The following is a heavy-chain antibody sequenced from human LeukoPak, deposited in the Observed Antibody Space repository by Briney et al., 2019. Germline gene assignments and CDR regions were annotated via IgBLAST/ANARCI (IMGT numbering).Heavy chain of an antibody. D-gene: IGHD6-13*01. V-gene: IGHV3-43*02. J-gene: IGHJ4*02. Sequence: GGSLRLSRAASGFNFNSYSLTWVRQAPGKGLEWLSHISGDGGNTFYADSVKGRFTISRDNSKNSLYLQMNSLRTKDTALYYCAKDMGQLTDYWGQGTLVTVSS. CDR2: ISGDGGNT. CDR3: AKDMGQLTDY. CDR1: GFNFNSYS.